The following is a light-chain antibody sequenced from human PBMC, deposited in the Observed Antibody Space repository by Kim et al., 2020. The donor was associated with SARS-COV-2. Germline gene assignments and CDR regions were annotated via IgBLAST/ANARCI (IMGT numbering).Light chain of an antibody. Sequence: VATGKTASIPCGGDKIGAKSVDWYQQKPGQDPVVVIYYDSGWPSGIPERFSGPNSGNTATLTISRVEAGDEADYYCQVWDRTSDRVFGGGTKLTV. CDR2: YDS. CDR3: QVWDRTSDRV. J-gene: IGLJ3*02. V-gene: IGLV3-21*04. CDR1: KIGAKS.